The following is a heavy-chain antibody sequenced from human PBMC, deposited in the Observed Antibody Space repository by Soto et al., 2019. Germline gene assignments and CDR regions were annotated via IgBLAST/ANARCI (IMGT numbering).Heavy chain of an antibody. Sequence: SETLSLTCTVSGGSISSSSYYWGWIRQPPGKGLEWIGSIYYSGSTYYNPSPKSRVTISVDTSKNQFSLKLSSVTAADTAVYYCARVDSSTVATFDPWGQGTLVTVSS. D-gene: IGHD6-13*01. V-gene: IGHV4-39*01. CDR3: ARVDSSTVATFDP. CDR2: IYYSGST. J-gene: IGHJ5*02. CDR1: GGSISSSSYY.